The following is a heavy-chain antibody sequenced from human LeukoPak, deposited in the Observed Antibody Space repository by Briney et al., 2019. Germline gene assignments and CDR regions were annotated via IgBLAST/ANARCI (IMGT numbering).Heavy chain of an antibody. D-gene: IGHD3-22*01. CDR2: IYYSGST. J-gene: IGHJ6*02. CDR1: GGSISSYY. CDR3: ARLPYYYDSSGYYYYYGMDV. V-gene: IGHV4-59*08. Sequence: KASETLSLTCTVSGGSISSYYWSWIRQPPGKGLEWIGYIYYSGSTNYNPSLKSRVTISVDTSKNQFSLKLSSVTAAGTAVYYCARLPYYYDSSGYYYYYGMDVWGQGTTVTVSS.